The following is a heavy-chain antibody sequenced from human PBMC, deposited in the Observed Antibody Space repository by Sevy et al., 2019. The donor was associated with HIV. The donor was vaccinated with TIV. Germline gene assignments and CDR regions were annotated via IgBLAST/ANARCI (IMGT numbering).Heavy chain of an antibody. CDR3: ASHYYDSTGYYYPLDY. J-gene: IGHJ4*02. D-gene: IGHD3-22*01. CDR2: ISYDGNNK. V-gene: IGHV3-30*04. Sequence: GGSLRLSCTASGFTFSNYAMYWVCQAPGKGLEWVAVISYDGNNKDYADSVKGRFTISRDNSKNTLYLQMNSLRADDTAVYYCASHYYDSTGYYYPLDYWGQGTLVTVSS. CDR1: GFTFSNYA.